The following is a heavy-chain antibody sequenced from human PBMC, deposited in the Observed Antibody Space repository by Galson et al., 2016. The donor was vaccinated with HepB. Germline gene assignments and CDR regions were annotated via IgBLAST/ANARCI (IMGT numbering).Heavy chain of an antibody. D-gene: IGHD1-7*01. Sequence: SVKVSCKASGYTFSDNYIHWVRQAPGQGLEWMGIINPSGGRTTYAQRSLGRVRNTRETSARTVYMELWHLGSDDTAIYFFVRVQSPLTGTNLDPSWFDLWGQGTLVTVSS. CDR2: INPSGGRT. J-gene: IGHJ5*02. CDR3: VRVQSPLTGTNLDPSWFDL. CDR1: GYTFSDNY. V-gene: IGHV1-46*01.